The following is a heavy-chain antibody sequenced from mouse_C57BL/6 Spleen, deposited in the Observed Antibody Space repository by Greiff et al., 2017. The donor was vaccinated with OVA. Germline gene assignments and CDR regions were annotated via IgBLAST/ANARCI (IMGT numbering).Heavy chain of an antibody. J-gene: IGHJ4*01. V-gene: IGHV5-17*01. CDR1: GFTLSDYG. CDR3: ARGALVLYAMAY. Sequence: EVKPRESGGGLVKPGGSLKLSCAAPGFTLSDYGMHWVRQAPEKGLEWVAYISSGSSTIYYADTVKGRFTISRDNAKNTLFLQMTSLRSECTALYYCARGALVLYAMAYWGQGTSDTVSS. CDR2: ISSGSSTI.